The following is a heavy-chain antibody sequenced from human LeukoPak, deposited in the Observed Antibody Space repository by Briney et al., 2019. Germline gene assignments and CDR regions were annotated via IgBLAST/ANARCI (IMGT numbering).Heavy chain of an antibody. CDR2: INYSGST. J-gene: IGHJ4*02. V-gene: IGHV4-39*01. Sequence: SETLSLTCSVSGGAFSSDSYYWGWIRQPPGKGLEWIASINYSGSTYYNPSLNSRATISVDTSKTQFSLRLSSVTAADTAVYYCARLSDFWGQGILVTVSS. CDR1: GGAFSSDSYY. CDR3: ARLSDF.